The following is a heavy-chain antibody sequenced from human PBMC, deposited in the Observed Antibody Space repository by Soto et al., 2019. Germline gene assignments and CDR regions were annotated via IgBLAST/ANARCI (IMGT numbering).Heavy chain of an antibody. CDR3: ARNYYTRHVDRH. J-gene: IGHJ4*02. Sequence: TLSLTCTVSGGSINSGGYYWSWIRQHPGKGLEWIGYINYSGSTNYNPSLKSRVIISRDTSKNQLSLNLSSVTAADTAIYHVARNYYTRHVDRHSGQGTLFTVPS. D-gene: IGHD3-22*01. CDR2: INYSGST. CDR1: GGSINSGGYY. V-gene: IGHV4-31*03.